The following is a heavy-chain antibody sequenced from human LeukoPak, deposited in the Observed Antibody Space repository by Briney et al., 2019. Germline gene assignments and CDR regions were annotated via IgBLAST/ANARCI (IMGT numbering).Heavy chain of an antibody. Sequence: GGSLRLSCTASGFTFSSYTMTWVRQAPGKGLRWVSTITTGDGNTYYADSVKGRFTVSRDDSKNTLYLQMNSLRTEDTAVYYCAKDGGLWVSAHWGDSWGRGTLVTVSS. CDR1: GFTFSSYT. CDR3: AKDGGLWVSAHWGDS. D-gene: IGHD7-27*01. CDR2: ITTGDGNT. V-gene: IGHV3-23*01. J-gene: IGHJ4*02.